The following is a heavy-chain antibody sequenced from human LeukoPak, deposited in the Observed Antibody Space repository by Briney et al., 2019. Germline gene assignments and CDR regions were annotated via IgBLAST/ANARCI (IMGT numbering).Heavy chain of an antibody. CDR2: ISGSGGST. Sequence: TGGSLRLSCAASGFTFSSYAMSWVRQAPGKGLEWVSAISGSGGSTYYADSVKGRFTISRDNSKNTLYLQMNSLRAEDTAVYYCAKDSSGAAAGYYYYYYGMDVWGQGTTVTVSS. J-gene: IGHJ6*02. CDR3: AKDSSGAAAGYYYYYYGMDV. D-gene: IGHD6-13*01. CDR1: GFTFSSYA. V-gene: IGHV3-23*01.